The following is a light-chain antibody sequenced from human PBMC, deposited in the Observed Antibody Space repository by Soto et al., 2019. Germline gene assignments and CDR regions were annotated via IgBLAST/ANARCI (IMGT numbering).Light chain of an antibody. CDR3: KQSYSTPRT. CDR1: QSISSY. Sequence: DIQMTQSPSSLSASVGDRVTITRRASQSISSYLNWYQQKPGKAPKLLIYAASSLQSGVPSRFSGSGSGTDFTLTISSLPPEDFATYYCKQSYSTPRTFGQGTKVDIK. J-gene: IGKJ1*01. CDR2: AAS. V-gene: IGKV1-39*01.